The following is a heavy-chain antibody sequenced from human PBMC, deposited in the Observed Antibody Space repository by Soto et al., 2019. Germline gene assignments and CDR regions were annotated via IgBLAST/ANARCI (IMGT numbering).Heavy chain of an antibody. V-gene: IGHV3-48*01. D-gene: IGHD3-22*01. CDR3: ARDQLYYNDISGRPLNAFDV. Sequence: GGSLRLSCAASGFTFRNYGMNWVRQAPGKGLEWVSYIGLGIITKFYAFFVECRFTISGDIANNSLFLQMNSLRAEDTVVYYCARDQLYYNDISGRPLNAFDVWGQGTMVTVSS. J-gene: IGHJ3*01. CDR2: IGLGIITK. CDR1: GFTFRNYG.